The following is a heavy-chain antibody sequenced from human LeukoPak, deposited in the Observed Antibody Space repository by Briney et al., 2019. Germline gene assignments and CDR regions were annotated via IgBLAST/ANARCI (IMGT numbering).Heavy chain of an antibody. CDR3: TRDGHDY. V-gene: IGHV3-48*03. CDR2: ITGSGSTI. CDR1: GFIFSSYR. D-gene: IGHD3/OR15-3a*01. Sequence: PGGSLRLSCAASGFIFSSYRMNWIRQAPGKGLEWVSYITGSGSTIFYADSVKGRFTISRDNAKNSLYLQMNSLRAEDTAVYYCTRDGHDYWGQGTLVTVSS. J-gene: IGHJ4*02.